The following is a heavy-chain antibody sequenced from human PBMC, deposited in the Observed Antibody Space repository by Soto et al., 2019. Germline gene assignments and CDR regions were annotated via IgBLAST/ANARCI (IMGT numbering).Heavy chain of an antibody. J-gene: IGHJ4*02. CDR2: IIPMLEIT. D-gene: IGHD5-12*01. CDR1: GGTFSNHI. CDR3: VIDSLVGSVFSGHDVIDS. Sequence: QVQLVQSGAEVKKPGSSVKVSCKASGGTFSNHIITWVRQAPGQGPEWMGRIIPMLEITNYAQKLQGRVTSTAAKSTTRANMEVKSLCAEYSALYYCVIDSLVGSVFSGHDVIDSWGQGTLVTVSS. V-gene: IGHV1-69*08.